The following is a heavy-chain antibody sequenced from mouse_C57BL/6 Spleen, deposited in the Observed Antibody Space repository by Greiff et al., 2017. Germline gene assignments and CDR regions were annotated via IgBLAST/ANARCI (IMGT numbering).Heavy chain of an antibody. D-gene: IGHD1-1*01. CDR2: IYPGDGDT. J-gene: IGHJ2*01. CDR3: ARASGYGSSYEVYWDY. CDR1: GYAFSSSW. V-gene: IGHV1-82*01. Sequence: QVQLKESGPELVKPGASVKISCKASGYAFSSSWMNWVKQRPGKGLEWIGRIYPGDGDTNYNGKFKGKATLTADKSSSTAYMQLSSLTSEDSAVYFCARASGYGSSYEVYWDYWGQGTTLTVSS.